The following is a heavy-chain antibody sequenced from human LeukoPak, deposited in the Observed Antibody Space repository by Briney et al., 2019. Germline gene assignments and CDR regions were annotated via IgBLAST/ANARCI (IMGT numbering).Heavy chain of an antibody. Sequence: GGSLRLSCAASGFTVSSNYMSWVRQAPGKGLEWVSVFYSGGSTYYAESVKGRFTISRDNSKNTLYLQMNSLRAEDTAVYYCARGDGYNYFDYWGQGTLVTVSS. CDR1: GFTVSSNY. J-gene: IGHJ4*02. CDR3: ARGDGYNYFDY. D-gene: IGHD5-24*01. V-gene: IGHV3-66*01. CDR2: FYSGGST.